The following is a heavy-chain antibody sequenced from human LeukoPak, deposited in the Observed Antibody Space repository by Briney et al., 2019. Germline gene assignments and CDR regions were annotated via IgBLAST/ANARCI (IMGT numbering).Heavy chain of an antibody. CDR3: ARGWTSSYYDFWSGYFD. J-gene: IGHJ4*02. CDR1: GGSFSGYY. CDR2: INHSGST. D-gene: IGHD3-3*01. Sequence: SETLSLTCAVYGGSFSGYYWSWIRQPPGKGLEWIGEINHSGSTNYNPSLKSRVTVSVDTSKNQFSLKLSSVTAADTAVYYCARGWTSSYYDFWSGYFDWGQGTLVTVSS. V-gene: IGHV4-34*01.